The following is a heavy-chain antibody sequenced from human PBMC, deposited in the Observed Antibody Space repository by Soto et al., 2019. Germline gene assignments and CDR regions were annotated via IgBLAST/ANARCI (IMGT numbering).Heavy chain of an antibody. CDR1: GGSISSGDYY. D-gene: IGHD3-9*01. J-gene: IGHJ3*02. V-gene: IGHV4-30-4*01. Sequence: QVQLQESGPGLVKPSQTLSLTCTVSGGSISSGDYYWSWIRQPPGKGLEWIGYIYYSGSTYYNPSLKSRVTISVDTSKNQFSLKLSSVTAADTAVYYCARAPPGTGYTQHAFDIWGQGTMVTVSS. CDR2: IYYSGST. CDR3: ARAPPGTGYTQHAFDI.